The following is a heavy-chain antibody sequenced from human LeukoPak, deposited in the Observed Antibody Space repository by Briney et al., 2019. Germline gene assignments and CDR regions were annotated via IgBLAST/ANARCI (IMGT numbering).Heavy chain of an antibody. V-gene: IGHV4-39*07. CDR2: IYYSGST. CDR3: ARVHAEREY. J-gene: IGHJ4*02. D-gene: IGHD1-26*01. CDR1: GGSISSSSYY. Sequence: PSETLSLTCTVSGGSISSSSYYWGWIRQPPGKGLEWIGSIYYSGSTYYNPSLKSRVTISVDTSKNQFSLKLSSVTAADTAVYYCARVHAEREYWGQGTLVTVSS.